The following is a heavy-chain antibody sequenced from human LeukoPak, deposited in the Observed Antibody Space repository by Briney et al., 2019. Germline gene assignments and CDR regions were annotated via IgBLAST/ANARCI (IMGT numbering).Heavy chain of an antibody. CDR1: GFTFSSYA. Sequence: GGSLRLSCAASGFTFSSYAMSWVRQAPGKGLEWVSAISGSGGSTYYADSVKGRFTISRDNSKNTLYLQMNSLSPEDTAVYYCAKDDAWLQYGNWGRGTLVTVSS. CDR2: ISGSGGST. CDR3: AKDDAWLQYGN. D-gene: IGHD5-24*01. J-gene: IGHJ4*02. V-gene: IGHV3-23*01.